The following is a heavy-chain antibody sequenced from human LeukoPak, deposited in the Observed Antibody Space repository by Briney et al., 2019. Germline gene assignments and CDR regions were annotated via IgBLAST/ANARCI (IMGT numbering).Heavy chain of an antibody. D-gene: IGHD3-10*01. CDR3: ARGRPITVVRGVIRGYYFDY. Sequence: PGGSLRLSCAASGFTVSSNYMSWVRQAPGKGLEWVSVIYSGGSTYYADSVKGRFTISRDNSKNTLYLQMNSLRAEDTAVYYCARGRPITVVRGVIRGYYFDYWGQGTLVTVSS. V-gene: IGHV3-66*01. CDR2: IYSGGST. J-gene: IGHJ4*02. CDR1: GFTVSSNY.